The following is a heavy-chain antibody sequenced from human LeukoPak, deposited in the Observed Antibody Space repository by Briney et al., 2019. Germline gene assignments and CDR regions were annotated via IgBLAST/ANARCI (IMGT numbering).Heavy chain of an antibody. CDR3: AKSDCGSDGCKLLNY. D-gene: IGHD3-10*01. CDR1: GFTFSSYS. V-gene: IGHV3-21*04. CDR2: ISSSSSYI. Sequence: NSGGSLRLSCAASGFTFSSYSMNWVRQAPGKGLEWVSSISSSSSYIYYADSVKGRFTISRDNAKNTVSLQMKNLRAEDTAVYYCAKSDCGSDGCKLLNYWGQGTLVIASS. J-gene: IGHJ4*02.